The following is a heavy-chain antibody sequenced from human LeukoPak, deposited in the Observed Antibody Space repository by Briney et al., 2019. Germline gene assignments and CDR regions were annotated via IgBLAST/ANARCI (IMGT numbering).Heavy chain of an antibody. V-gene: IGHV4-39*01. CDR1: GGSISSSSYY. Sequence: PSETLSLTCSVSGGSISSSSYYWNWIRQPPGKGLEWVGSIYYSGTTYYNSSLKSRVTISEDTSKNRFSLMLTFATAADTAVYYCARQVSDYFYYYIDVWGEGTTVIVSS. J-gene: IGHJ6*03. CDR2: IYYSGTT. CDR3: ARQVSDYFYYYIDV.